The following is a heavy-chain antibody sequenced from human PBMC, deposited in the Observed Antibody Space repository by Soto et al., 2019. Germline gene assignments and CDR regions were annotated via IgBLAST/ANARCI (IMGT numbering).Heavy chain of an antibody. CDR3: ASPFTSYSSSWPFDY. CDR1: GGSFSGYY. V-gene: IGHV4-34*01. D-gene: IGHD6-13*01. CDR2: INHSGST. J-gene: IGHJ4*02. Sequence: SETLSLTCAVYGGSFSGYYWSWIRQPPGKGLEWIGEINHSGSTNYNPSLKSRVTISVDTSKNQFSLKLSSVTAADTAVYYCASPFTSYSSSWPFDYWGQGTLVTVSS.